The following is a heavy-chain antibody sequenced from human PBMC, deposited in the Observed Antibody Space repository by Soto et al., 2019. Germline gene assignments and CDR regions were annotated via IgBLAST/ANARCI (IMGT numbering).Heavy chain of an antibody. V-gene: IGHV4-31*02. CDR1: GGSISNGGYY. CDR3: ARVRGSGSYAAYYFDS. CDR2: IHYSGST. J-gene: IGHJ4*01. D-gene: IGHD3-10*01. Sequence: SETLSLTXTVSGGSISNGGYYWNWVRQHPGKGLEWIGYIHYSGSTWYNPSLESRVTISVDTSKDQFSLKLRSVTAADTAVYYCARVRGSGSYAAYYFDSWGQGTLVTVSS.